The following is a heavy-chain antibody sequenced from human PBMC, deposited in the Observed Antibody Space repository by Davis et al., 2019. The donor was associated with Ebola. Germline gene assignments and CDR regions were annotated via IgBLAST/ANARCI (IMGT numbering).Heavy chain of an antibody. CDR3: AKGPTSDAFVS. Sequence: SETLSLTCTASGDPISRHCWSWIRQPPGKGLEWIGYICDTRSSYYNPSVKNRVTITVDTSKNQFSLRLDSVTAADTAVYYCAKGPTSDAFVSWGQGTLVTVSS. J-gene: IGHJ4*02. CDR2: ICDTRSS. CDR1: GDPISRHC. V-gene: IGHV4-59*11.